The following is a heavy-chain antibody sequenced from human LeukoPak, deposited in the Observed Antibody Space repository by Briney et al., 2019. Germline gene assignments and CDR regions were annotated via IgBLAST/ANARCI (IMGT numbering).Heavy chain of an antibody. J-gene: IGHJ4*02. V-gene: IGHV3-48*02. CDR3: VRDKDWGFDY. CDR2: ITTRGDAI. Sequence: PGGSLRLSCAASGFTFSSYSMNWVRQAPGKGLEWVSYITTRGDAIYYADPVKGRFTISRDNAKNSLYLQMNSLTDEDTALYYCVRDKDWGFDYWGQGTLVTVSS. CDR1: GFTFSSYS. D-gene: IGHD7-27*01.